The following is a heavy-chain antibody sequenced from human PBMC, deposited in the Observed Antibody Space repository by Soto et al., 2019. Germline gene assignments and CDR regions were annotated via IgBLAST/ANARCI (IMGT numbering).Heavy chain of an antibody. CDR1: GFTFSAVY. J-gene: IGHJ4*02. D-gene: IGHD6-19*01. CDR3: ARDRGAVTGHYFDY. Sequence: QVQLEESGGGLVKPGGSLRLSCAASGFTFSAVYMSWIRQAPNKGLEYISYISSSGTSANYADSVKGRFTIARDNAKNSLYLQRNGLRAEDTAVYYCARDRGAVTGHYFDYWGQGALVTVSS. CDR2: ISSSGTSA. V-gene: IGHV3-11*05.